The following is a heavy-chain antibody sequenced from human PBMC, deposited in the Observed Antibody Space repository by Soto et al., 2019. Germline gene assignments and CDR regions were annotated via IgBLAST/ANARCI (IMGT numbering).Heavy chain of an antibody. V-gene: IGHV1-46*01. D-gene: IGHD4-4*01. CDR1: GDTFTSNY. CDR3: ARDRTTVTTCCGYGMDV. CDR2: INPSGGST. J-gene: IGHJ6*02. Sequence: ASAKLSSEACGDTFTSNYMHWVRQDPEQGLEWMGIINPSGGSTSYAQKFQGRVTMTRDTSTSTVYMELSSLRSEDTAVYYCARDRTTVTTCCGYGMDVWGQGTTVTVSS.